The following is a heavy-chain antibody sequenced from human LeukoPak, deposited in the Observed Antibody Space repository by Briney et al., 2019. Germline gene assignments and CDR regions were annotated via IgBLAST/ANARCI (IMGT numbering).Heavy chain of an antibody. D-gene: IGHD6-13*01. Sequence: SETLSLTCTVSGGSISSSSYYWGWIRQPPGKGLEWIGSIYYSGSTYYNPSLKSRVTISVDASKNQFSLKLSSVTAADTAVYYCARDVVDSSSWTNYYYYYYMDVWGKGTTVTVSS. CDR2: IYYSGST. CDR3: ARDVVDSSSWTNYYYYYYMDV. CDR1: GGSISSSSYY. J-gene: IGHJ6*03. V-gene: IGHV4-39*07.